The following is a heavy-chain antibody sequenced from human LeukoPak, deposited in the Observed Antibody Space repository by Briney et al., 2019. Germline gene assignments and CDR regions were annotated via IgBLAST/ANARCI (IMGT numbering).Heavy chain of an antibody. CDR2: INPNSGGT. Sequence: ASVKVSCKASGYTFTSYGISWVRQAPGQGLEWMGWINPNSGGTNYAQKFQGRVTMTRDTSISTAYMELSRLRSDDTAVYYCARAPHYYCGGDCYTFDYWGQGTLVTVSS. J-gene: IGHJ4*02. D-gene: IGHD2-21*02. V-gene: IGHV1-2*02. CDR1: GYTFTSYG. CDR3: ARAPHYYCGGDCYTFDY.